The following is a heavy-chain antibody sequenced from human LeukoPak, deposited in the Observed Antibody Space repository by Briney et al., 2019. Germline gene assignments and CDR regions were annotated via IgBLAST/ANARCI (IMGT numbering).Heavy chain of an antibody. CDR3: AKDQSAAAYYYGSGSLDY. CDR1: GFTFSSYA. CDR2: ISGSGGST. Sequence: GGPLRLSCAASGFTFSSYAMSWVRQAPGKGLEWVSAISGSGGSTYYADSVKGRFTISRDNSKNTLYLQMNSLRAEDTAVYYCAKDQSAAAYYYGSGSLDYWGQGTLVTVSS. J-gene: IGHJ4*02. V-gene: IGHV3-23*01. D-gene: IGHD3-10*01.